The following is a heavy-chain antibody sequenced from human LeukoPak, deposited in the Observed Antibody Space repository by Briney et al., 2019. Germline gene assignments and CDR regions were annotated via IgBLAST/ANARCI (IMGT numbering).Heavy chain of an antibody. CDR1: GGSISSYY. CDR2: IYSSGSA. CDR3: ARHGIAVAVDY. V-gene: IGHV4-4*07. D-gene: IGHD6-19*01. Sequence: PSETLSLTCTVSGGSISSYYWNWIRQPAGKGLEWIGRIYSSGSANYNPSLESRVTMSVDTSKNQFSLKLSSVTAADTAVYYCARHGIAVAVDYWGQGTLVTVSS. J-gene: IGHJ4*02.